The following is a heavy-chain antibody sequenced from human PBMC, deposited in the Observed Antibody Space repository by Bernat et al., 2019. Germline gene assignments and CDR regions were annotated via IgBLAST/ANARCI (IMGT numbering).Heavy chain of an antibody. Sequence: QVHLVQSGAEVKKPGASVKVSCRVSGYTFSTYYIHWVRQAPGQGLEWMGIINPSSGTTTYARKFQGRVTMTRDTSTSTVHMEVSSLRSDDTAVYYCARGAESVAAYFDYWGQGTLVTGSS. J-gene: IGHJ4*02. CDR1: GYTFSTYY. CDR3: ARGAESVAAYFDY. D-gene: IGHD6-19*01. V-gene: IGHV1-46*01. CDR2: INPSSGTT.